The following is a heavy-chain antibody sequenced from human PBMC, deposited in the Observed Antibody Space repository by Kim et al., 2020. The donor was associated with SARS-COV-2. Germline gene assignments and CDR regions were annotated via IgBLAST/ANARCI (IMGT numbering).Heavy chain of an antibody. V-gene: IGHV3-7*01. CDR2: IRQDGNEK. Sequence: GGSLRLSCKTSEFLFSSYWMSWVRQAPGRGLEWVATIRQDGNEKHYVDSVKGRFIISRDNAKNSLYLYINSLRTEDTSVYYCARGCGLPHCPYFLDYWGRGTLITVSS. CDR1: EFLFSSYW. J-gene: IGHJ4*02. D-gene: IGHD2-21*01. CDR3: ARGCGLPHCPYFLDY.